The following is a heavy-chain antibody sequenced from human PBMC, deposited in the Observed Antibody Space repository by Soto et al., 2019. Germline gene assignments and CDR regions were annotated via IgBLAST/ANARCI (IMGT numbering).Heavy chain of an antibody. D-gene: IGHD6-19*01. CDR2: IYYSGST. CDR1: GGSISSYY. CDR3: ARAVAGTTHFDY. J-gene: IGHJ4*02. Sequence: SQTLSLTCTVSGGSISSYYWSWIRQPPGKGLEGIGYIYYSGSTNYNPSLKSRVTISVDTSKNQFSLKLSSVTAADTAVYYCARAVAGTTHFDYWGQGTLVTVSS. V-gene: IGHV4-59*08.